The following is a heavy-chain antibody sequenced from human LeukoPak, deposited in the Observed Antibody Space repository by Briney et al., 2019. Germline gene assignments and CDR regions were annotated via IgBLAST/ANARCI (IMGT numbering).Heavy chain of an antibody. CDR3: ARQYGDYPYFDY. D-gene: IGHD4-17*01. CDR2: IYTSGST. J-gene: IGHJ4*02. CDR1: GGSISSYY. Sequence: SETLSLTCTVSGGSISSYYWSWIRQPAGKGLEWIGRIYTSGSTNYNPSLKSRVTISVGTSKNQFSLKLSSVTAADTAVYYCARQYGDYPYFDYWGQGTLVTVSS. V-gene: IGHV4-4*07.